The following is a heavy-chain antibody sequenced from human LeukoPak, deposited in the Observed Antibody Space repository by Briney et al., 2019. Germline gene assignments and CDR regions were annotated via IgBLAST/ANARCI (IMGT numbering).Heavy chain of an antibody. CDR3: ARLKLLQIRWGWFDP. V-gene: IGHV4-39*07. Sequence: SETLSLTCTVSGGSISDSDYYWGWIRQPPGKGLEWIATIYSTGSTYHNPSLKSRLTISIDTSKNHFSLRLNSVTAADTAVYYCARLKLLQIRWGWFDPWGQGTLVTVSS. D-gene: IGHD2-15*01. J-gene: IGHJ5*02. CDR2: IYSTGST. CDR1: GGSISDSDYY.